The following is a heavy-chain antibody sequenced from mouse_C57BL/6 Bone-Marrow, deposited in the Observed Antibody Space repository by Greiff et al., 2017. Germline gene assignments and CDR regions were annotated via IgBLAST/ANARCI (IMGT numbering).Heavy chain of an antibody. V-gene: IGHV5-17*01. D-gene: IGHD1-1*01. CDR1: GFTFSDYG. J-gene: IGHJ1*03. CDR2: ISSGSSTI. CDR3: ARGYGSSRYFDV. Sequence: EVKVVESGGGLVKPGGSLKLSCAASGFTFSDYGMHWVRQAPEKGLEWVAYISSGSSTIYYADTVKGRFTISRDNAKNTLFLQMASLRSEDTAMYYCARGYGSSRYFDVWGTGTTVTVSS.